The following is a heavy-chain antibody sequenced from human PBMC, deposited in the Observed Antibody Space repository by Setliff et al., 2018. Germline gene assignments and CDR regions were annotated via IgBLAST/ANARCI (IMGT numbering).Heavy chain of an antibody. CDR2: IYIGGSA. CDR3: AREQWLDPPGYYYMDV. D-gene: IGHD6-19*01. CDR1: GGSISSYY. Sequence: PSETLSLTCTVSGGSISSYYWSWIRQPAGKGLEWTGHIYIGGSANYNPSLKSRVTMSIDTSKNQLSLKLNSVTAADMAVYYCAREQWLDPPGYYYMDVWAKGTTVTVSS. V-gene: IGHV4-4*07. J-gene: IGHJ6*03.